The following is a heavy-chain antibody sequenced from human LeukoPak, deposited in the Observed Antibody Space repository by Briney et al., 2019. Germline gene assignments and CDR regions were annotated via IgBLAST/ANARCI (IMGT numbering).Heavy chain of an antibody. CDR1: GGSISSGGYY. Sequence: PSQTLSLTCTVSGGSISSGGYYWSWIRQHPGKGLEWIGYIYYSGSTYYNPSLKSRVTISVDTSKNQFSLKLSSVTAADTAVYYCARLPVPYYSPHYDILTGYYRGYYGMDVWGQGTTVTVSS. CDR2: IYYSGST. V-gene: IGHV4-31*03. CDR3: ARLPVPYYSPHYDILTGYYRGYYGMDV. J-gene: IGHJ6*02. D-gene: IGHD3-9*01.